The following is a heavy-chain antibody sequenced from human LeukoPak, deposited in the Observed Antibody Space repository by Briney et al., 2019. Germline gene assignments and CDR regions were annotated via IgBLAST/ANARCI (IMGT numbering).Heavy chain of an antibody. CDR1: GGSISSGGYY. J-gene: IGHJ6*02. V-gene: IGHV4-31*03. D-gene: IGHD6-13*01. CDR2: IYYSGST. Sequence: PSETLSLTCTVSGGSISSGGYYWSCIRQHPGKGLEWIGYIYYSGSTYDNPSLKSRVIISVDTSKNQFSLKLSSVTAADTAVYYCARRPPGIEYGMDVWGQGTTVTVSS. CDR3: ARRPPGIEYGMDV.